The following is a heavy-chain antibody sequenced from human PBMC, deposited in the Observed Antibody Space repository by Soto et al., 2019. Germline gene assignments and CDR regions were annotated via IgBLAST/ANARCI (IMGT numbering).Heavy chain of an antibody. J-gene: IGHJ5*02. D-gene: IGHD3-10*01. CDR1: GYTFTGYY. CDR3: ARGGGFSTMVRGVIVTEFDP. Sequence: ASVKVSCKASGYTFTGYYMHWVRQAPGQGLEWMGWINPNSGGTNYAQKFQGRVTMTRDTSISTAYMELSRLRSDDTAVYYCARGGGFSTMVRGVIVTEFDPWDQGTLVTVSS. CDR2: INPNSGGT. V-gene: IGHV1-2*02.